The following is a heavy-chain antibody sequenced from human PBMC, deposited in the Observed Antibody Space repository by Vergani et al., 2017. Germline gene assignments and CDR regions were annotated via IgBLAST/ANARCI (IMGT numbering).Heavy chain of an antibody. J-gene: IGHJ4*02. CDR1: GFSLSTSGVG. CDR3: AHTHGLNYVGDFDY. D-gene: IGHD5-24*01. CDR2: IYWNDDK. V-gene: IGHV2-5*01. Sequence: QITLKESGPTLVKPTQTLTLTCTFSGFSLSTSGVGVGWIRQPPGKALEWLALIYWNDDKRYSPSLKSRLTITKDTSKNQVVLTMTNMDPVDTATYYCAHTHGLNYVGDFDYWGQGTLVTVSS.